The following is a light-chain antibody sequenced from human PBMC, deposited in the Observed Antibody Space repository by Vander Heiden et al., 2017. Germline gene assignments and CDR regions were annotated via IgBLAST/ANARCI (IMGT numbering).Light chain of an antibody. V-gene: IGLV4-60*03. J-gene: IGLJ3*02. CDR3: ATWDSYTQV. Sequence: QPVMTQSYSAPASLGSSVKRTCNLSSGHRTFVITCHQQQPGKAPRFLMKLEGNGRYNKGTEVPDRFSGSSSRADRYLTISNLQSEDEADYYCATWDSYTQVFGGGTKLTVL. CDR1: SGHRTFV. CDR2: LEGNGRY.